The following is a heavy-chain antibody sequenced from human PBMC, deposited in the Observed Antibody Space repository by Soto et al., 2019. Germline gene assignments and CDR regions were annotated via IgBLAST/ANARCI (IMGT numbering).Heavy chain of an antibody. D-gene: IGHD6-19*01. Sequence: GGPLRLSFAASGFAFGDAWMSWVGQAPGRGVEWVGRIKSKTDDKTTDSAEAVKARFTNSRDDSKNTLNLQMNSLKTEDTDVYYCTADRGSGWSLGAFDFWGQGTMVTVSS. CDR3: TADRGSGWSLGAFDF. CDR2: IKSKTDDKTT. CDR1: GFAFGDAW. J-gene: IGHJ3*01. V-gene: IGHV3-15*01.